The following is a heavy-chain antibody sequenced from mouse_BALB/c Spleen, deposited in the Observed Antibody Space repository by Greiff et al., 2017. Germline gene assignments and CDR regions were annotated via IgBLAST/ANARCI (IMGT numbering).Heavy chain of an antibody. J-gene: IGHJ4*01. D-gene: IGHD2-4*01. CDR3: ARGLRNAMDD. V-gene: IGHV5-4*02. Sequence: EVMLVESGGGLVKPGGSLKLSCAASGFTFSDYYMYWVRQTPEKRLEWVATISDGGSYTYYPDSVKGRFTISRDNAKNNLYLQMSSLKSEDTAMYYCARGLRNAMDDWGQGTSVTVSS. CDR2: ISDGGSYT. CDR1: GFTFSDYY.